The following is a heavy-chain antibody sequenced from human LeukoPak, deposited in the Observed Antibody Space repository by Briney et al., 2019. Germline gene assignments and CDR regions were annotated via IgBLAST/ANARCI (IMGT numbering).Heavy chain of an antibody. CDR3: ARGRAHSGSRPPYYYYYYMDV. J-gene: IGHJ6*03. Sequence: KPSQTLSLTCTVSGGSISSGSYYWSWIRQPPGKGLEWIGRIYTSGSTNYNPSLKSRVTISVDTSKNQFSLKLSSVTAADTAVYYCARGRAHSGSRPPYYYYYYMDVWGKGTTVTVSS. CDR2: IYTSGST. D-gene: IGHD1-26*01. CDR1: GGSISSGSYY. V-gene: IGHV4-61*02.